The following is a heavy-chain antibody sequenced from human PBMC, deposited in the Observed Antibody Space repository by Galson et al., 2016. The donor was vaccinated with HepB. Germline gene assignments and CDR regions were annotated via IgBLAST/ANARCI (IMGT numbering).Heavy chain of an antibody. V-gene: IGHV3-9*01. CDR2: IDWRSGRI. J-gene: IGHJ6*02. CDR3: LKDLTPGGLDV. D-gene: IGHD3-16*01. CDR1: AGFTFDGYA. Sequence: SLRLSCAASAGFTFDGYAMHWVRQAPGKGLEWVSGIDWRSGRIDYADSVRGRFTVSRDDAKNSLFLQMNSLRTEDTALYFCLKDLTPGGLDVWGQGTTVTVPS.